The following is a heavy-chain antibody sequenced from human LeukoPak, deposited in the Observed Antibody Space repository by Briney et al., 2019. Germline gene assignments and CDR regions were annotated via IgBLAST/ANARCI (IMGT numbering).Heavy chain of an antibody. D-gene: IGHD1-7*01. CDR1: GYTFTSYG. CDR2: ISAYNGNT. J-gene: IGHJ3*02. V-gene: IGHV1-18*01. Sequence: ASVKVSCKASGYTFTSYGISWVRQAPGQGLEGMGWISAYNGNTNYAQKLQGRVTMTTDTSTSTAYMELRSLRSDDTAVYYCARVVEAPWNYVSPDAFDIWGQGTMVTVSS. CDR3: ARVVEAPWNYVSPDAFDI.